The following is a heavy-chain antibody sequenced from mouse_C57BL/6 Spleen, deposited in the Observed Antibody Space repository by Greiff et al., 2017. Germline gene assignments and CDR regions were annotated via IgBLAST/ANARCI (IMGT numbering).Heavy chain of an antibody. D-gene: IGHD2-1*01. J-gene: IGHJ2*01. Sequence: EVQLQQSGPVLVKPGASVKMSCKASGYTFTDYYMNWVKQSHGKSLEWIGVINPYNGGTSYNQKFKGKATLTVDKSSSTAYMELNSLTSEDSAVYYCARERIYGNYEFDYWGQGTTLTVSS. CDR2: INPYNGGT. V-gene: IGHV1-19*01. CDR3: ARERIYGNYEFDY. CDR1: GYTFTDYY.